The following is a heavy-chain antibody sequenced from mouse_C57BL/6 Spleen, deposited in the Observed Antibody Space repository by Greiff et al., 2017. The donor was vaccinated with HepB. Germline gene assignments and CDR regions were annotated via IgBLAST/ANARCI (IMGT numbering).Heavy chain of an antibody. CDR1: GFTFSDYY. V-gene: IGHV5-12*01. Sequence: DVKLVESGGGLVQPGGSLKLSCAASGFTFSDYYMYWVRQTPEKRLEWVAYISNGGGSTYYPDTVKGRFTISRDNAKNTLYLQMSRLKSEDTAMYYCARRYYYGSSYDWYFDVWGTGTTVTVSS. D-gene: IGHD1-1*01. J-gene: IGHJ1*03. CDR2: ISNGGGST. CDR3: ARRYYYGSSYDWYFDV.